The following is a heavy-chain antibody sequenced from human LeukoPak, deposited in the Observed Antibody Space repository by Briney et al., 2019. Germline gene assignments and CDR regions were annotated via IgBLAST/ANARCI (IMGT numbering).Heavy chain of an antibody. D-gene: IGHD3-16*02. V-gene: IGHV7-4-1*02. Sequence: VASVKVSCEASGYTFTNYAINWVRQAPGQGLEWMGWIHPSTGDTTYAQGFTGRFVFSLDTSVSTTYLQISSLKAEDTAVYYCARAFQHLGELSLPNYWGQGTLVTVSS. CDR1: GYTFTNYA. J-gene: IGHJ4*02. CDR3: ARAFQHLGELSLPNY. CDR2: IHPSTGDT.